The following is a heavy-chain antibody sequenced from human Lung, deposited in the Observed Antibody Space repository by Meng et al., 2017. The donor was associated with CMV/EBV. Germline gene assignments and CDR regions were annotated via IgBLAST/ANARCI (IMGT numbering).Heavy chain of an antibody. J-gene: IGHJ4*02. Sequence: AASGFPFSNSAIHWVRQAPGKGLQWVALIWYDGSNEYYADSVKGRFTISRDNSKNTLYLQMNSLRAEDTAVYYCAKGPTDFWSGYYIVIXGQGXLVTVSS. CDR1: GFPFSNSA. CDR2: IWYDGSNE. V-gene: IGHV3-33*06. D-gene: IGHD3-3*01. CDR3: AKGPTDFWSGYYIVI.